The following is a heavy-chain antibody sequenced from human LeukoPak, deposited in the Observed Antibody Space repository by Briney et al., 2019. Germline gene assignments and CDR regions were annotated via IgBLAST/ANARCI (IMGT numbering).Heavy chain of an antibody. CDR2: INAGNGNT. Sequence: ASVKVSCKASGYTFTSYAMPWVRQAPGQRLEWMGWINAGNGNTKYSQKFRGRVTITRDTSAGTAYMELSSLRSEDTAVYYCARRGRFDWYHFQHWGQGTLVTVSS. CDR1: GYTFTSYA. D-gene: IGHD3-9*01. V-gene: IGHV1-3*01. CDR3: ARRGRFDWYHFQH. J-gene: IGHJ1*01.